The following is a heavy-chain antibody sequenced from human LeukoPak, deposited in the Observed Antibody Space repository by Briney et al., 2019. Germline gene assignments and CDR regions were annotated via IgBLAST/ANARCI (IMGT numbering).Heavy chain of an antibody. CDR1: GFTFDDYA. CDR2: ISWNSGSI. CDR3: ARVKLSYYEPDYFDY. J-gene: IGHJ4*02. Sequence: PGGSLRLSCAASGFTFDDYAMHWVRQAPGKGLEWVSGISWNSGSIGYADSVKGRFTISRDNAKNSLYLQMNSLRAEDTALYYCARVKLSYYEPDYFDYWGQGTLVTVSS. D-gene: IGHD1-26*01. V-gene: IGHV3-9*01.